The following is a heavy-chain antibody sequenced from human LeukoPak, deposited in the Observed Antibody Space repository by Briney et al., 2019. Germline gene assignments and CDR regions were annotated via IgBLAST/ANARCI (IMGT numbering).Heavy chain of an antibody. CDR2: ISESGGST. J-gene: IGHJ6*02. D-gene: IGHD2-2*01. Sequence: PGGSLRLPCVVSGFTFSTSAMSWVRQAPGKGLEWVSGISESGGSTYYADSVRGRFTISRDNSKNTLYLQMNSLRAEDTAVYYCARVNQLLPYYYYGMDVWGQGTTVTVSS. V-gene: IGHV3-23*01. CDR3: ARVNQLLPYYYYGMDV. CDR1: GFTFSTSA.